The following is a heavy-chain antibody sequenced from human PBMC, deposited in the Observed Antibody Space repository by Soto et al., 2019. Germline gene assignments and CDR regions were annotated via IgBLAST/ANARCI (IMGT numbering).Heavy chain of an antibody. V-gene: IGHV1-2*02. J-gene: IGHJ4*02. D-gene: IGHD2-15*01. CDR1: GYTFTGYY. CDR3: ARDLAKGGGSAGFDY. Sequence: QVQRVQSGAEVKKPGASVKVSCKASGYTFTGYYIHWVRQAPGQGLEWMGWINPNSGGTKYPQKFQGRVTMTRDTSIRTVYMSLTGLKSDDTAVYFCARDLAKGGGSAGFDYWGQGTLVAVSS. CDR2: INPNSGGT.